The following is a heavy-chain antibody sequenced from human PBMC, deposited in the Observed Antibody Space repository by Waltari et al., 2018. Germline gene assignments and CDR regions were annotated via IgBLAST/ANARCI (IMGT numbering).Heavy chain of an antibody. CDR1: GGTFRSYA. V-gene: IGHV1-69*13. CDR3: ARDLSDIVVVPAAMGDAFDI. D-gene: IGHD2-2*01. Sequence: QVQLVQSGAEVKKPGSSVKVSCKASGGTFRSYAISWVRPAPGQGLEWMGRIIPIFGTANYAQKFQGRVTITADKSTSTAYMELSSLRSEDTAVYYCARDLSDIVVVPAAMGDAFDIWGQGTMVTVSS. CDR2: IIPIFGTA. J-gene: IGHJ3*02.